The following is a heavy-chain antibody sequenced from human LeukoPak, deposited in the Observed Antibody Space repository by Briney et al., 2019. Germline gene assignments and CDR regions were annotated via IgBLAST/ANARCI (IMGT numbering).Heavy chain of an antibody. Sequence: PSETLSLTCTVSGDSISSSSYYWEWIRQPPGKGLEWIGSTFYSGSTYYNPSLKSRVTISVDTSKNQFSLKLSSVTAADTAVYYCARWRYNFRKRAFDIWGQGTMVTVSS. V-gene: IGHV4-39*01. CDR1: GDSISSSSYY. CDR3: ARWRYNFRKRAFDI. CDR2: TFYSGST. D-gene: IGHD1-1*01. J-gene: IGHJ3*02.